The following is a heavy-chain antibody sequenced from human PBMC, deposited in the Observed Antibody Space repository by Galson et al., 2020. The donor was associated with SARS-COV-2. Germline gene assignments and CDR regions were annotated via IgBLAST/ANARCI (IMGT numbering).Heavy chain of an antibody. J-gene: IGHJ5*02. D-gene: IGHD3-10*01. V-gene: IGHV4-59*01. CDR3: ARERITMVRGVNIPLCWFDP. CDR1: GGSISSYY. CDR2: IYYSGST. Sequence: ASETLSLTCTVSGGSISSYYWSWIRQPPGKGLEWIGYIYYSGSTNYNPSLKSRVTISVDTSKNQFSLKLSSVTAADTAVYYCARERITMVRGVNIPLCWFDPWGQGTLVTVSS.